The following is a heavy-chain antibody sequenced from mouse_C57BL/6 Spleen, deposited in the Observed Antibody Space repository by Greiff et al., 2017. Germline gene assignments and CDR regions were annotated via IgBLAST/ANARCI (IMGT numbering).Heavy chain of an antibody. CDR2: IYPGSGST. Sequence: QVQLQQPGAELVKPGASVKMSCKASGYTFTSYWITWVKQRPGQGLEWIGDIYPGSGSTNYNEKFKSKATLTVDTSSSTAYMQLSSLTSEDSAGYYCARRGGSTLYYYAMDSWGQGTSVTVSS. CDR3: ARRGGSTLYYYAMDS. D-gene: IGHD1-1*01. J-gene: IGHJ4*01. V-gene: IGHV1-55*01. CDR1: GYTFTSYW.